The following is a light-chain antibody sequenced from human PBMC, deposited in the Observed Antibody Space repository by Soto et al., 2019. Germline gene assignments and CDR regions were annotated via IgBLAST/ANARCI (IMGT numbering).Light chain of an antibody. CDR2: DAS. Sequence: IVLTQSPGTLSLSPWERATLSCRASQSVSSYLAWYQQKPGQAPRLLIYDASNRATGIPARFSGSGSGTDFTLTISSLEPEDFAVYYCQQRSNWRFGPGTKVDIK. V-gene: IGKV3-11*01. J-gene: IGKJ3*01. CDR1: QSVSSY. CDR3: QQRSNWR.